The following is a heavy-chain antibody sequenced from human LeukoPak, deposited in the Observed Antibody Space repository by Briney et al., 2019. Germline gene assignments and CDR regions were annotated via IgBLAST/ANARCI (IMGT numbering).Heavy chain of an antibody. D-gene: IGHD4-23*01. Sequence: GGSLRLSCAASGFTFSKAWMIWVRQAPGKGLEWVARIKTKPEGGTTDYAAPVKDRFTISRDDSKNTLFLQMNSLKTEDTAVYYCTSSGSRWDYFDYWGQGTLATVSS. V-gene: IGHV3-15*05. CDR2: IKTKPEGGTT. CDR3: TSSGSRWDYFDY. CDR1: GFTFSKAW. J-gene: IGHJ4*02.